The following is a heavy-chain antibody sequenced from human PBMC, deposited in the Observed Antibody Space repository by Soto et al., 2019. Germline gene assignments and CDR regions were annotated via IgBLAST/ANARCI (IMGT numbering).Heavy chain of an antibody. J-gene: IGHJ4*02. CDR1: GYTFINYY. CDR3: VRGRGGNYHFYFDH. Sequence: ASVKVSCKASGYTFINYYIDWVRQAPGQGLEWMAIIDPNDGSTNYAQGFQGRLTVTRDTSTSTVYMDLSSLTSEDTAVYYCVRGRGGNYHFYFDHWGQGTPVTVSS. CDR2: IDPNDGST. V-gene: IGHV1-46*03. D-gene: IGHD1-26*01.